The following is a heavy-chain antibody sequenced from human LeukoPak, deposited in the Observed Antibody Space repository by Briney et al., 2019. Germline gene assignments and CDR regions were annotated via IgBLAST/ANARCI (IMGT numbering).Heavy chain of an antibody. CDR3: ARDFHRRYYDSSGYNAFDI. D-gene: IGHD3-22*01. J-gene: IGHJ3*02. V-gene: IGHV3-66*01. CDR2: IYSGGST. Sequence: GGSLRLSCVASEFTVTTNYMNWVRQAPGKGLEWVSVIYSGGSTYYADSVKGRFTISRDNAKNSLYLQMNSLRAEDTAVYYCARDFHRRYYDSSGYNAFDIWGQGTMVTVSS. CDR1: EFTVTTNY.